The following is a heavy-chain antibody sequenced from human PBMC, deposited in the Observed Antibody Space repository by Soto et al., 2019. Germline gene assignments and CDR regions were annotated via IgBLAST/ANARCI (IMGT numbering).Heavy chain of an antibody. Sequence: QAQLVQSGAEVKKPGSSVKVSCKASGGTFSSYAISWVRQAPGQGLEWMGGIIPIFGTANYAQKFQGRVTITADESTSTSDMEPSSLRSEDTAVYYCARESRYCSGGSCYFLTGIDYWGQGTLVTVSS. V-gene: IGHV1-69*12. CDR3: ARESRYCSGGSCYFLTGIDY. CDR2: IIPIFGTA. CDR1: GGTFSSYA. J-gene: IGHJ4*02. D-gene: IGHD2-15*01.